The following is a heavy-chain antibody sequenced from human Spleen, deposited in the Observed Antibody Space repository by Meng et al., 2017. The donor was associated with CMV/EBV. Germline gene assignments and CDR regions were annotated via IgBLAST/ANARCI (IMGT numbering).Heavy chain of an antibody. CDR1: NYG. CDR3: ARHWGSGFGVEYYYYNGMDV. Sequence: NYGMHWVRQAPGKGLEWVALIWYDGSNKYYADSVKGRFTISRDNSKNTLYLQMNSLRAEDTALYYCARHWGSGFGVEYYYYNGMDVWGQGTTVTVSS. V-gene: IGHV3-33*01. D-gene: IGHD3-10*01. J-gene: IGHJ6*02. CDR2: IWYDGSNK.